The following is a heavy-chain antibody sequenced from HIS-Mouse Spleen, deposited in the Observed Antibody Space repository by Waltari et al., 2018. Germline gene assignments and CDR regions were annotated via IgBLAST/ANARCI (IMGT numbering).Heavy chain of an antibody. Sequence: EVQLVESGGGLVQPGGSLRLSCAGSGFTFSSHWMSWVRQAPGKGLEWVANIKQDGSEKYYVDSVKGRFTISRDNAKNSLYLQMNSLRAEDTAVYYCARERRGPGWFDPWGQGTLVTVSS. CDR2: IKQDGSEK. D-gene: IGHD5-12*01. V-gene: IGHV3-7*01. J-gene: IGHJ5*02. CDR3: ARERRGPGWFDP. CDR1: GFTFSSHW.